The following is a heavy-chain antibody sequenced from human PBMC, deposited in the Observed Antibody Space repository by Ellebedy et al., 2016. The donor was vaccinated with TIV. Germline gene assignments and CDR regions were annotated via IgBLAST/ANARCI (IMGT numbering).Heavy chain of an antibody. D-gene: IGHD3-10*01. CDR1: GYSFTNYW. J-gene: IGHJ5*02. CDR3: ARDASGSHGWFDP. V-gene: IGHV5-51*01. CDR2: IHPDDSDS. Sequence: PGGSLRLSCKGSGYSFTNYWIGRVRQTPGKGLEWMGFIHPDDSDSRFSPSFQGQVTMSVDKSTNTAYLQWTSLKVSDTAIYYCARDASGSHGWFDPWGQGTLVTVSS.